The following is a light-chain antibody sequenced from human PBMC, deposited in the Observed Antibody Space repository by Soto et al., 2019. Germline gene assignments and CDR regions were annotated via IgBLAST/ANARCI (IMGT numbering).Light chain of an antibody. CDR3: GTWDSSLNGYV. V-gene: IGLV1-51*01. J-gene: IGLJ1*01. CDR2: DNY. CDR1: RSNIGNNF. Sequence: QSVLTQPPSVSGAPGQRVTISCTGSRSNIGNNFVSWYQQFPGTAPKLLIYDNYKRTSGITDRISGSKSGTSATLGITGLQAGDAADYYCGTWDSSLNGYVFGPGTKVTVL.